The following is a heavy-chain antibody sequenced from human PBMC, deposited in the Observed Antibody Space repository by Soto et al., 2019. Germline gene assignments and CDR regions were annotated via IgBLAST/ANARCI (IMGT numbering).Heavy chain of an antibody. CDR1: GFTFTSSA. J-gene: IGHJ4*02. V-gene: IGHV1-58*01. Sequence: GASVKVSCKASGFTFTSSAVQWVRQARGQRLEWIGWIVVGSGNTNYAQKFQERVTITRDMSTSTAYMELSSLRSEDTAVYYCAAVLGRYSSGYYYVDYWGQGTLVTVSS. CDR3: AAVLGRYSSGYYYVDY. D-gene: IGHD3-22*01. CDR2: IVVGSGNT.